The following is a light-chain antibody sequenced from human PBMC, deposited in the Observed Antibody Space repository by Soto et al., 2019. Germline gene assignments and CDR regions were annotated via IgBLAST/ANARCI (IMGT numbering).Light chain of an antibody. CDR2: GAS. Sequence: EIVMTQSPATLSVSPGERATLSCRASQSVSSILAWYQQKPGQAPRLLFYGASTRATGIPARFSGSGSGTEFTLTISSLQSEDFGVYYCQQYNNWPLTFGQGTKVEIK. CDR1: QSVSSI. J-gene: IGKJ1*01. V-gene: IGKV3-15*01. CDR3: QQYNNWPLT.